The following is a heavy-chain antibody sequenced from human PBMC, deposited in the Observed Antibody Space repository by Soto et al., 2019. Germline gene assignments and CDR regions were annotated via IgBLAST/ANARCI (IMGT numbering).Heavy chain of an antibody. J-gene: IGHJ4*02. CDR2: INHSGST. CDR1: GGSFSGYY. CDR3: ARAGRITMVRGVSTR. D-gene: IGHD3-10*01. Sequence: QVQLQQWGAGLLKPSETLSLTCAVYGGSFSGYYWSWIRQPPGKGLEWIGEINHSGSTNYNPSLNSRIAISVDTSKNQVARKLSSVTAADTAVYYCARAGRITMVRGVSTRWGQGTLVTVSS. V-gene: IGHV4-34*01.